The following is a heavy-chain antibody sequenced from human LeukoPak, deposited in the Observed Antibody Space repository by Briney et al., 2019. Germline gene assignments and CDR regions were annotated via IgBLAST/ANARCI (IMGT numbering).Heavy chain of an antibody. CDR2: IYYSGST. Sequence: SSETLSLTCTVSGGSTSSYYWSWIRQPPRKGLEWIGYIYYSGSTNYNPSLKSRVTISVDTSKNQFSLKLSSVTAADTAVYYCARERGVGYCSSTSCYTVDYWGQGTLVTVSS. J-gene: IGHJ4*02. CDR3: ARERGVGYCSSTSCYTVDY. CDR1: GGSTSSYY. D-gene: IGHD2-2*02. V-gene: IGHV4-59*12.